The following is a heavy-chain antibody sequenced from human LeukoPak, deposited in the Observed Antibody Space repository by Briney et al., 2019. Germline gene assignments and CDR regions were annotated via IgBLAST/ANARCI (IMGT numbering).Heavy chain of an antibody. J-gene: IGHJ4*02. CDR2: INPSGGST. CDR1: AYTFTSYY. V-gene: IGHV1-46*01. Sequence: GASVKVSSKASAYTFTSYYMHSVRQAPGQGLEWMGIINPSGGSTSYAQKFQGRVTMTRDTSTSTVYMELSSLRSEDTAVYYCARAEAANAPRYYWGQGTLVTVSS. CDR3: ARAEAANAPRYY. D-gene: IGHD2-15*01.